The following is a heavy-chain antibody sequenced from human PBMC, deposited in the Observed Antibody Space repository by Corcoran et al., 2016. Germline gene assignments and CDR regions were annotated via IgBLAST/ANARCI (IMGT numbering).Heavy chain of an antibody. J-gene: IGHJ4*02. CDR2: INHSGST. CDR1: GGSFSGYY. V-gene: IGHV4-34*01. CDR3: AREKGEIGLWGDSSSSFDY. D-gene: IGHD6-6*01. Sequence: QVQLQQWGAGLLKPSETLSLTCAVYGGSFSGYYWSWIRQPPGKGLEWIGEINHSGSTNYNPSLKSRVTISVDTSKNQFSLKLSSVTAADTAVYYCAREKGEIGLWGDSSSSFDYWGQGTLVTVSS.